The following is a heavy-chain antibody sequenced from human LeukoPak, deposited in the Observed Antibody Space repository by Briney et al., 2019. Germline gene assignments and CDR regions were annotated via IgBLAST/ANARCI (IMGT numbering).Heavy chain of an antibody. V-gene: IGHV3-30-3*01. CDR2: ISYDGSNK. J-gene: IGHJ3*02. CDR1: GLSFSTYA. D-gene: IGHD1-26*01. Sequence: PGGSLRLSCAAYGLSFSTYAMHWVRQAPGKGLEWVAVISYDGSNKYYADSVKGRFTISRDNSKNTLYLQMSSLRAEDTAVYYCARGQRGSYAAFDIWGQGTMVTVSS. CDR3: ARGQRGSYAAFDI.